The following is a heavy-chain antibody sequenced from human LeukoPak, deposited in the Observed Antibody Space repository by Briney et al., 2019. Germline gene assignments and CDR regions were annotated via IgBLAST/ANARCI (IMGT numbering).Heavy chain of an antibody. J-gene: IGHJ5*02. CDR2: INHSGST. Sequence: SSETLSLTCAAYGGSFSGYYWSWIRQPPGKGLEWIGEINHSGSTNYNPSLKSRVTISVDTSKNQFSLKLSSVTAADTAVYYCARGRGGSGAAAGTRWFDPWGQGTLVTVSS. D-gene: IGHD6-13*01. V-gene: IGHV4-34*01. CDR3: ARGRGGSGAAAGTRWFDP. CDR1: GGSFSGYY.